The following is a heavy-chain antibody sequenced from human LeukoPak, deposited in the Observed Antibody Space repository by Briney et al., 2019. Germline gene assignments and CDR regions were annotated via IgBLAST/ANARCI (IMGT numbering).Heavy chain of an antibody. V-gene: IGHV3-30*02. Sequence: GGSLRLSCAASGFTFSSYGMHWVRQALGKGLEWVAFIRYDGSNKYYADSVKGRFTISRDNSKNTLYLQMNSLRAEDTAVYYCAKDRVGFYYDSSGYYYTGFDYWGQGTLVTVSS. CDR1: GFTFSSYG. CDR2: IRYDGSNK. CDR3: AKDRVGFYYDSSGYYYTGFDY. J-gene: IGHJ4*02. D-gene: IGHD3-22*01.